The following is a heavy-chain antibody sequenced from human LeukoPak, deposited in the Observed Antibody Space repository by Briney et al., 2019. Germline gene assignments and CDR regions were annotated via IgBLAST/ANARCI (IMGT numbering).Heavy chain of an antibody. V-gene: IGHV4-39*01. CDR3: ARHSYSSSWFDY. Sequence: PSETLSLTCSVPGDSISSSNYYWGWIRQPPGKGLEWIGSIYYSGSTYYNPSLKSRVTISVDTSKNQFSLKLSSVTAADTAVYYCARHSYSSSWFDYWGQGTLVTVSS. CDR1: GDSISSSNYY. D-gene: IGHD6-13*01. J-gene: IGHJ4*02. CDR2: IYYSGST.